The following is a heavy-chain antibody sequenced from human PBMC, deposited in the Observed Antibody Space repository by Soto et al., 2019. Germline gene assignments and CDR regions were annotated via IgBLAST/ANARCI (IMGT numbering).Heavy chain of an antibody. J-gene: IGHJ3*02. CDR3: ARGVVGIVVVVAATSGAFDI. Sequence: PSETLSLTCTVSGGSISKYYWSWIRQAPGKGLEWIGYISHTGSTNYNPSLESRVTMSVDTSKNQFSLKLSSVTAADTAVYYCARGVVGIVVVVAATSGAFDIWGQGTMVTVSS. D-gene: IGHD2-15*01. CDR2: ISHTGST. CDR1: GGSISKYY. V-gene: IGHV4-59*12.